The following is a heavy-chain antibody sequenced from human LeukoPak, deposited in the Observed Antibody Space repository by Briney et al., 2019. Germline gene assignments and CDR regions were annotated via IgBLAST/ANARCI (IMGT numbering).Heavy chain of an antibody. CDR2: IGGSGGST. CDR1: GFTFSSYA. D-gene: IGHD3-3*01. CDR3: AKDPPKVLRFLEWLSYFDY. Sequence: PGGSLRLSCAASGFTFSSYAMSWVRQAPGKGLEWVSAIGGSGGSTYYADSVKGRFTISRDNSKNTLYLQMNSLRAEDTAVYYCAKDPPKVLRFLEWLSYFDYWGQGTLVTVSS. V-gene: IGHV3-23*01. J-gene: IGHJ4*02.